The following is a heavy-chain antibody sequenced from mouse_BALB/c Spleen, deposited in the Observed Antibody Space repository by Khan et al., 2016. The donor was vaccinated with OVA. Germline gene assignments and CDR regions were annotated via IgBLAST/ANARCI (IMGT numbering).Heavy chain of an antibody. CDR2: INTYTGEP. CDR1: GYTFTNFG. J-gene: IGHJ4*01. CDR3: EGTPYFYCTMAY. D-gene: IGHD2-10*01. Sequence: QIQLVQSGPELKKPGETVKISCKASGYTFTNFGMNWVKQAPGEGFEWMGWINTYTGEPTYADDFKGRFAFSLETSAITAYLQINNLKNEDTATSFYEGTPYFYCTMAYWGQGTSVTVSA. V-gene: IGHV9-3-1*01.